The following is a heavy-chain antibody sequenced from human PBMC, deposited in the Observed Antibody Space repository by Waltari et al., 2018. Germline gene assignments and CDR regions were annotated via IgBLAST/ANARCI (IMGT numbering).Heavy chain of an antibody. CDR1: GFTIGNFG. V-gene: IGHV3-23*01. D-gene: IGHD1-26*01. J-gene: IGHJ4*02. CDR2: IHAGGDLT. CDR3: ARFGGSSRPYLYFDS. Sequence: EVLLLESEVGLVLPVWTLRLTCATSGFTIGNFGISLVRQAPGRGLARVSTIHAGGDLTESTASVEGRWTISSDNCRKTLLLHKDRLRGEDTVMSYCARFGGSSRPYLYFDSWGRGALVPVSS.